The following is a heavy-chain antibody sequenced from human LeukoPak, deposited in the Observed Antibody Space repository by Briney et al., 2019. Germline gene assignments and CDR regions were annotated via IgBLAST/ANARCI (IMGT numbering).Heavy chain of an antibody. V-gene: IGHV3-7*01. J-gene: IGHJ4*02. D-gene: IGHD2-8*01. CDR1: GFTFSAYW. Sequence: PGRSLRLPCAASGFTFSAYWMSWVRQAPGKGLEWVAHIKGDGSEKYSVDSVKGRFTISRDNAKSSLYLQMNSLRAEDTALYYCARGGFGYVYFDYWGQGSLVTVSS. CDR2: IKGDGSEK. CDR3: ARGGFGYVYFDY.